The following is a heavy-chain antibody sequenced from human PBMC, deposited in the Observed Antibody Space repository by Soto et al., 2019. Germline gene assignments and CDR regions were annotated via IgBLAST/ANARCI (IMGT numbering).Heavy chain of an antibody. CDR2: INPNSGGT. Sequence: GASVKVSCKASGYTFTGYYVHWVRQAPGQGLEWMGWINPNSGGTNCAQKFQGWVTMTRDTSISTAYMELSRLRSDDTAVYYWARGIDYYDSNPSWSYWGQGTLVTVSS. V-gene: IGHV1-2*04. CDR1: GYTFTGYY. D-gene: IGHD3-22*01. CDR3: ARGIDYYDSNPSWSY. J-gene: IGHJ4*02.